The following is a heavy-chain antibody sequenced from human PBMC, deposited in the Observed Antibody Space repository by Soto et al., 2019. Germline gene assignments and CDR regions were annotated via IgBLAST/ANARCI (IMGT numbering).Heavy chain of an antibody. D-gene: IGHD4-17*01. CDR1: GFTFSYYA. J-gene: IGHJ3*02. CDR3: ARGTLDYRDYGFRGDPLDI. CDR2: ISYDGSNK. V-gene: IGHV3-30-3*01. Sequence: QVPLVESGGGVVQPGRSLRLSCAASGFTFSYYAMHWVRQAPGKGLEWVAVISYDGSNKYYADSVKDRFTVSRDNSKNTLYLQMNSLRVEDTAVYYCARGTLDYRDYGFRGDPLDIWGQGTMVTVSS.